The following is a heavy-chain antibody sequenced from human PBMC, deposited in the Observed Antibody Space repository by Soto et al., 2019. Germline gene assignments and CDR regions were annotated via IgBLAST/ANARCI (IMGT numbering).Heavy chain of an antibody. J-gene: IGHJ5*01. V-gene: IGHV4-31*03. D-gene: IGHD3-10*01. Sequence: PSETLSLTCTVSGGSLREFGHFWTWIRQRPGRGLEWIGYSTYTGVTYYSPSLQSRISISVDTSKNQFSLTLNSVTAADTAVYYCATDSRGPPLNRFDSWGQGTLVTVSS. CDR2: STYTGVT. CDR3: ATDSRGPPLNRFDS. CDR1: GGSLREFGHF.